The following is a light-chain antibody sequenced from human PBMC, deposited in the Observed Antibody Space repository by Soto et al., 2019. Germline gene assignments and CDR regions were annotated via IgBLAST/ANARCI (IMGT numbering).Light chain of an antibody. CDR1: EIVRTS. Sequence: EIVMTQSPATLSASPGDRASLSCRASEIVRTSLAWYQQKPGQAPRLLIYDASTRATGIPARFSGSGSGTEFTLTISSLQAEDFAVYHCQQYNNWPGTFGQGTKVDI. V-gene: IGKV3D-15*01. CDR3: QQYNNWPGT. J-gene: IGKJ1*01. CDR2: DAS.